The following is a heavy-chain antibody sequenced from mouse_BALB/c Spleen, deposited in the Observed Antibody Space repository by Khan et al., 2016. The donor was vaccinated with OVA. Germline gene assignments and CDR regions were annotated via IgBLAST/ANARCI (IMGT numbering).Heavy chain of an antibody. CDR2: ISSTGTYT. V-gene: IGHV5-9*02. J-gene: IGHJ3*01. CDR3: TRPSYYGNPWFTY. Sequence: EVELVESGGGLVKPGGSLKLSCEVSGFAFNSYDMSWVRQTPEKRLEWVATISSTGTYTYYPDSVKGRFIISRDTARNTVYLEMSSLRSEDTALYYCTRPSYYGNPWFTYWGQGTLVTVSA. CDR1: GFAFNSYD. D-gene: IGHD2-10*01.